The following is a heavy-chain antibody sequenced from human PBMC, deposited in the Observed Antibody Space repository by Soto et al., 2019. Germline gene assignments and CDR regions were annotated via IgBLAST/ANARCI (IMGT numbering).Heavy chain of an antibody. CDR3: ARDVYYYDSSAYWAY. CDR1: GFTFSSYS. J-gene: IGHJ4*02. D-gene: IGHD3-22*01. CDR2: ITGSSSDI. Sequence: EVQLVESGGGLVKPGGSLRLSCAASGFTFSSYSMNWVRQAPGKGLEWVSSITGSSSDIYYADSVKGRFTISRDNAKNSLYLQVNSLRAEDTAVYYCARDVYYYDSSAYWAYWGQGTLVTVSS. V-gene: IGHV3-21*02.